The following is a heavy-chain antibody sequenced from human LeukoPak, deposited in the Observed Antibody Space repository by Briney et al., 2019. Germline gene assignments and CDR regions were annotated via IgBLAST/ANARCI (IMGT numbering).Heavy chain of an antibody. CDR2: IYHSGST. CDR3: ARVIGRGYYGSGSPYYFDY. J-gene: IGHJ4*02. D-gene: IGHD3-10*01. Sequence: PSETLSLTCTVSGYSISSGYYWGWIRQPPGKGLEWIGSIYHSGSTYYNPSLKSRVTISVDTSKNQFSLKLSSVTAADTAVYYCARVIGRGYYGSGSPYYFDYWGQGTLVTVSS. CDR1: GYSISSGYY. V-gene: IGHV4-38-2*02.